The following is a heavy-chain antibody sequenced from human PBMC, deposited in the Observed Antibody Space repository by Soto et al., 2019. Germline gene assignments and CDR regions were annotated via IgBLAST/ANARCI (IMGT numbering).Heavy chain of an antibody. J-gene: IGHJ4*02. Sequence: EVQLLESGGGLVQPGGSLRLSCAASGFTFSSYAMSWVRQAPGKGLEWVSGISGSGGNTYYADSVKGRFTISRDNSKNTLYLQRNSRRAEDTALYSGGKGGPRRGGGYFDYWGQGTLVTVSS. CDR2: ISGSGGNT. CDR1: GFTFSSYA. D-gene: IGHD3-10*01. CDR3: GKGGPRRGGGYFDY. V-gene: IGHV3-23*01.